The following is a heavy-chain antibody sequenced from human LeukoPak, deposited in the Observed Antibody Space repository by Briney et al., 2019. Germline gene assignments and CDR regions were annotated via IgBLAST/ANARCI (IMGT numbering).Heavy chain of an antibody. V-gene: IGHV4-4*02. CDR3: ARRIVVVVAANWYFDL. D-gene: IGHD2-15*01. Sequence: SETLSLTCAVSGDSMTSNNWWSWVRQPPGKGLEWIGDIYHTGRTNYNPSLKSRVTISVDTSKNQFSLKLGSVTAADTAVYYCARRIVVVVAANWYFDLWGRGTLVTVSS. J-gene: IGHJ2*01. CDR2: IYHTGRT. CDR1: GDSMTSNNW.